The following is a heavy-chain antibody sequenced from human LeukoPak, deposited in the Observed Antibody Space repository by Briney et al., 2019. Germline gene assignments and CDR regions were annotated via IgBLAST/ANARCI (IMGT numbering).Heavy chain of an antibody. CDR1: GGTFSSYA. CDR2: IIPILGIA. V-gene: IGHV1-69*04. D-gene: IGHD6-19*01. J-gene: IGHJ6*02. CDR3: ARYSSVAGFYYGMDV. Sequence: SVKVSCKASGGTFSSYAISWVRPAPGQGLEWMGRIIPILGIANYAQKFQGRVTITADKSTSTAYMELSSLRSEDTAVYYCARYSSVAGFYYGMDVWGQGTTVTVSS.